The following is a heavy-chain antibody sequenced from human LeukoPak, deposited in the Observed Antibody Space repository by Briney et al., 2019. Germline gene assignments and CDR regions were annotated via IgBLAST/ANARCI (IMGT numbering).Heavy chain of an antibody. J-gene: IGHJ3*02. V-gene: IGHV4-59*01. Sequence: SETLSLTCTVSGGSISSYFWSWIRHPPGKGLEWIGYVYYSGSTNYNPSLKSRVTISVDTSKKQFSLKLSSATAADTAVYYCARVLDLSKRGLDAFDIWGQGTMVTVSS. CDR2: VYYSGST. D-gene: IGHD3-16*01. CDR3: ARVLDLSKRGLDAFDI. CDR1: GGSISSYF.